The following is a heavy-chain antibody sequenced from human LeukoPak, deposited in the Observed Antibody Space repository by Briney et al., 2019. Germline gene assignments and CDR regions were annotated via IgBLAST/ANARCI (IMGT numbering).Heavy chain of an antibody. V-gene: IGHV3-15*01. Sequence: GGSLRLSCAASGFTFNDAWMSWVRQAPGEGLEWIGRIKSKAGGGTTDYAAPVKARFTISRDDSKNTLYLQMNNLKMEDTAVYYCTTNDAFDIWGQGTMVTVSS. J-gene: IGHJ3*02. CDR1: GFTFNDAW. CDR3: TTNDAFDI. CDR2: IKSKAGGGTT.